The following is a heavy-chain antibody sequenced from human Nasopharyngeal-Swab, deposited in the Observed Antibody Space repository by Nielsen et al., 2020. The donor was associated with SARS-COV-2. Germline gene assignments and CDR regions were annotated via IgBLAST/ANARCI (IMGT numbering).Heavy chain of an antibody. V-gene: IGHV4-61*02. Sequence: SETLSLTCTVSGGSIGSGSYYWSWIRQPAGKGLEWIGRIYTSGSTNYNPSLKSRVTISVDTSKNQFSLKLSSVTAADTAVYYCAREGYSFDYWGQGTLVTVSS. CDR3: AREGYSFDY. J-gene: IGHJ4*02. CDR1: GGSIGSGSYY. CDR2: IYTSGST. D-gene: IGHD5-18*01.